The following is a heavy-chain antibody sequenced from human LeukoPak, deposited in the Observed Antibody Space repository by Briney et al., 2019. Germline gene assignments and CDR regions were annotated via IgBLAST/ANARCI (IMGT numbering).Heavy chain of an antibody. V-gene: IGHV4-39*01. J-gene: IGHJ4*02. CDR2: IYYSGST. CDR1: GGSISSSSYY. D-gene: IGHD3-22*01. CDR3: ARVVYDNSGYLNDY. Sequence: SETLSLTCTVSGGSISSSSYYWGWIRQPPGKGLEWIGSIYYSGSTYYNPSLKSRVTISVGTSKNQFSLKLSSVTAADTAVYYCARVVYDNSGYLNDYWGQGTLVTVSS.